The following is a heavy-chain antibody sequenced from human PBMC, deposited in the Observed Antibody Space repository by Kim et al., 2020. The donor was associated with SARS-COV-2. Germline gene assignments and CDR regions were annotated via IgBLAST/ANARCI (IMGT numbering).Heavy chain of an antibody. D-gene: IGHD1-26*01. J-gene: IGHJ4*02. CDR2: AT. CDR3: TRLTSGSYFD. V-gene: IGHV3-73*01. Sequence: ATAYAASVKGRFTISRDDSKNTAYLQMSSLKPEDTAVYYCTRLTSGSYFDWGQGTLVTVSS.